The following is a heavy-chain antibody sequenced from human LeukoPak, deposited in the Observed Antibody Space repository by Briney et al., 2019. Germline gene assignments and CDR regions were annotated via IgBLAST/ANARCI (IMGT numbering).Heavy chain of an antibody. V-gene: IGHV3-48*01. CDR2: ISSSSSTI. CDR1: GFTFSSYS. Sequence: GGSLRLSCAASGFTFSSYSMNWVRQAPGKGLEWVSYISSSSSTIYYADSVKGRFTISRDNAKNSLYLQMNSLRAEDTAVYYCARARDIVVVPAATVYNWFDPWGQGTLVTVSS. J-gene: IGHJ5*02. D-gene: IGHD2-2*01. CDR3: ARARDIVVVPAATVYNWFDP.